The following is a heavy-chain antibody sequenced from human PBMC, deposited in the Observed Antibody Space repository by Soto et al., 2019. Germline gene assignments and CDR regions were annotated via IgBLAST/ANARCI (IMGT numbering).Heavy chain of an antibody. Sequence: SGTLSLSCAVYGGSVSGSDWSWIRQPPGKGLEWIGEINHSGSTNYNPSLKSRVTISVDTSKNQFSLKLSSVTAADTAVYYCASPYIAVAGTSTDYWGQGTLVTVSS. D-gene: IGHD6-19*01. CDR3: ASPYIAVAGTSTDY. J-gene: IGHJ4*02. CDR1: GGSVSGSD. V-gene: IGHV4-34*01. CDR2: INHSGST.